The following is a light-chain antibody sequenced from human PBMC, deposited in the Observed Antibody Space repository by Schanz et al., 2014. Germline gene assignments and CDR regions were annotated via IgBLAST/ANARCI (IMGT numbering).Light chain of an antibody. CDR3: AAWDDNLSGPL. V-gene: IGLV1-47*01. CDR2: GGD. CDR1: SSNIGSNF. Sequence: QSALSQPPSASATPGQRVTISCSGSSSNIGSNFVYWYQQFPGTAPQLLISGGDERPSGVPDRFSDSKSGTSASLAISGLRSEDEADYYCAAWDDNLSGPLFGGGTKLTVL. J-gene: IGLJ2*01.